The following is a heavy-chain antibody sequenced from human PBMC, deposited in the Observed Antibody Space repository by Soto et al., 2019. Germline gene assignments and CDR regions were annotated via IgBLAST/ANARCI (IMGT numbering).Heavy chain of an antibody. CDR2: INPNSGGT. V-gene: IGHV1-2*02. Sequence: QVQLVQSGAEVKKPGASVKVSCKASGYTFTGYYMHWVRQAPGQGLEWMGWINPNSGGTNYAQKLQGRVTMTRDTSISTAYMELSRLRSDDTAVHYCARRLEPHDYGAYGMDVWGQGTTVTVSS. J-gene: IGHJ6*02. CDR1: GYTFTGYY. D-gene: IGHD4-17*01. CDR3: ARRLEPHDYGAYGMDV.